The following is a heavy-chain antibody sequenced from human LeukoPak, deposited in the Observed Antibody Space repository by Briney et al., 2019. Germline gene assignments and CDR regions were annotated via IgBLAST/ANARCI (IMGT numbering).Heavy chain of an antibody. CDR3: ARGGSSGLNY. D-gene: IGHD6-19*01. Sequence: SETLSLTCAVYGGSFSGYYWSWIRQPPGKGLEWIGEINHSGSTNYNPSLKSRVTISVDTSKNQFSLELSSVTAADTAVCYCARGGSSGLNYWGQGTLVTVSS. CDR2: INHSGST. J-gene: IGHJ4*02. V-gene: IGHV4-34*01. CDR1: GGSFSGYY.